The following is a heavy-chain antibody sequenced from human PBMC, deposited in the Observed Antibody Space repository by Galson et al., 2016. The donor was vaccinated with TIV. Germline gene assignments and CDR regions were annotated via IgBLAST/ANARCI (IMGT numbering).Heavy chain of an antibody. CDR1: GYIFNNFG. J-gene: IGHJ4*02. D-gene: IGHD6-25*01. CDR2: ISVYNGNT. V-gene: IGHV1-18*01. CDR3: ARDTPSLLAAATMDY. Sequence: SVKVSCKASGYIFNNFGVSWVRQAPGQGLEWMAWISVYNGNTNYAQGLQGRVTLTTDTSTSTAYMELRSLRSDDTAVYYCARDTPSLLAAATMDYWGQGTLVTVSS.